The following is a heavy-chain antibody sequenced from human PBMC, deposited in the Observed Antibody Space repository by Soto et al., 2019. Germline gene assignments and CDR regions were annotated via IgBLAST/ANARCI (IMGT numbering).Heavy chain of an antibody. CDR3: ARADGHYYDSSGYYRGDAFDI. CDR1: GYTFTSYY. J-gene: IGHJ3*02. Sequence: QVQLVQSGAEVKKPGASVKVSCKASGYTFTSYYMHWVRQAPGQGLEWMGIINPSGGSTSYAQKFQGRVTMTRDTSTSTGYMELSSLRSEDTAVYYCARADGHYYDSSGYYRGDAFDIWGQGTMVTVSS. CDR2: INPSGGST. D-gene: IGHD3-22*01. V-gene: IGHV1-46*01.